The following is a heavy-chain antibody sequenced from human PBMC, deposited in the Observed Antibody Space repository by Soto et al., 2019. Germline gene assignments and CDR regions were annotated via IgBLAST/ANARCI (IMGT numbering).Heavy chain of an antibody. V-gene: IGHV1-69*02. D-gene: IGHD2-15*01. J-gene: IGHJ6*03. Sequence: QGQLVPYGAEVKKPGFSVKVCGKASGGTFSRYTISWVLQAPGQGLEWMGRIIPILGIATDAHKVQGRVTIPAAKSTSKAYMELSSLGSEDTAVDSCALAAGPYYHMDVWGKGTTVNVS. CDR3: ALAAGPYYHMDV. CDR2: IIPILGIA. CDR1: GGTFSRYT.